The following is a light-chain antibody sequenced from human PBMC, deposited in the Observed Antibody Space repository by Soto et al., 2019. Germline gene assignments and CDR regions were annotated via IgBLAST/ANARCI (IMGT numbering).Light chain of an antibody. CDR3: SSFTSSSTYV. V-gene: IGLV2-14*01. CDR1: SNDIGGYNY. J-gene: IGLJ1*01. CDR2: EVS. Sequence: QSALTQPASVSGSSGQSITISCTGTSNDIGGYNYVSWFQQHPGKAPKLMIFEVSNRPSGVSDRFSGSKSGNTASLTISGLRAEDEADYYCSSFTSSSTYVFGPGTKVTVL.